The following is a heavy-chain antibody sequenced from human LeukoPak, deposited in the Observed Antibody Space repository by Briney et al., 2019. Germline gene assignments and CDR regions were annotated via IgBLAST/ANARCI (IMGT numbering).Heavy chain of an antibody. CDR3: ARPGGAVAPFDI. CDR2: IYYSGST. Sequence: TSETLSLTCTVSGGSISSYYWSWIRQPAGKGLEWIGRIYYSGSTYYNPSLKSRVTISVDTSKNQFSLKLSSVTAADTAVYYCARPGGAVAPFDIWGQRTMVTVSS. CDR1: GGSISSYY. D-gene: IGHD6-19*01. V-gene: IGHV4-59*05. J-gene: IGHJ3*02.